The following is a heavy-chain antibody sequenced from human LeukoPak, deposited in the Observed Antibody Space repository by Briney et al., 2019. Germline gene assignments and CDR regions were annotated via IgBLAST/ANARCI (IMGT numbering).Heavy chain of an antibody. J-gene: IGHJ6*03. V-gene: IGHV4-61*01. CDR2: IYYSGST. CDR1: GGSISSGSYY. D-gene: IGHD3-9*01. Sequence: SETLSLTCTVSGGSISSGSYYWSWIRQPPGKGLEWIGYIYYSGSTNYNPSLKSRVTISVDTSKNQFSLKLSSVTAADTAVYYCAREGYDILTGDYYMDVWGKGTKVTVSS. CDR3: AREGYDILTGDYYMDV.